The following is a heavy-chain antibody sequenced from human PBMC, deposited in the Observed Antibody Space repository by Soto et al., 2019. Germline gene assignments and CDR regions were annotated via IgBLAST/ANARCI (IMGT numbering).Heavy chain of an antibody. CDR2: IYHSGST. J-gene: IGHJ4*02. V-gene: IGHV4-30-2*01. Sequence: SETLSLTCAVSGGSISSGGYSWSWIRQPPGKGLEWVGYIYHSGSTYYNPSLKSRVTISVDRSKNQFSLKLSSVTAADTAVYYCASLRSGWGIDYWGKGTLVTVSS. CDR3: ASLRSGWGIDY. CDR1: GGSISSGGYS. D-gene: IGHD6-19*01.